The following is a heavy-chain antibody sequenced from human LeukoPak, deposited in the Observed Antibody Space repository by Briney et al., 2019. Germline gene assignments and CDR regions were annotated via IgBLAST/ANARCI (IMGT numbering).Heavy chain of an antibody. D-gene: IGHD1-26*01. CDR1: GGSFSNYY. CDR2: IYTSGST. CDR3: ARGSGSYRPLYFSDY. J-gene: IGHJ4*02. V-gene: IGHV4-4*07. Sequence: SETLSLTCSVSGGSFSNYYWSWIRQPAGKGLEWIGRIYTSGSTNYNPSLKSRVTMSVDTSQKEISLTLSSMTAADTAVYFCARGSGSYRPLYFSDYWGQGNLVTASS.